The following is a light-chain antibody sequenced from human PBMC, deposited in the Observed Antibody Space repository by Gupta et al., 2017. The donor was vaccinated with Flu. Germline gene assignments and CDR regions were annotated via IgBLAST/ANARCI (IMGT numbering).Light chain of an antibody. Sequence: DIQITQSTSPRSASVGDRVTITCRVSQSIDNWLAWYQQKPGKAPKLLIYRASSLESGVPSRFSGSGSGTEFTLTISSLQPDDFATYYCQQDDSLWMFGHGTKVEIK. CDR2: RAS. V-gene: IGKV1-5*03. CDR1: QSIDNW. J-gene: IGKJ1*01. CDR3: QQDDSLWM.